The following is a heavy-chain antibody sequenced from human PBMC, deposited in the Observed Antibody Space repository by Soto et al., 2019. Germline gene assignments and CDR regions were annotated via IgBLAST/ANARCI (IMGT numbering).Heavy chain of an antibody. Sequence: QVQLQESGPGLVRPSQTLSLTCTVSGDSINSVDHYWSWIRQPPGKGLEWMGYIYHSGSTHYNPSLNSRLTLSIHTSTNRFSLNLASVTAADTAVYFCARLRWETENNWFDPWGQGALVTVSS. CDR2: IYHSGST. CDR3: ARLRWETENNWFDP. V-gene: IGHV4-30-4*01. D-gene: IGHD1-26*01. J-gene: IGHJ5*02. CDR1: GDSINSVDHY.